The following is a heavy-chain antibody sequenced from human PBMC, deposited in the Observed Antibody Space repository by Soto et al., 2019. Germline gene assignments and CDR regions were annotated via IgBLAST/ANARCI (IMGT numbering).Heavy chain of an antibody. J-gene: IGHJ6*02. CDR3: ARDASYYSLWSGYYPSRNGMDV. V-gene: IGHV3-33*01. CDR2: IWYDGSKK. CDR1: GFTFSSFD. Sequence: VQVVESGGGVVQPGRSLRLSCAASGFTFSSFDMHWVRQAPGKGLEWVSLIWYDGSKKSYGDSVKGRFTISRDNSRNTVYLQMNSLRADDTAVYYCARDASYYSLWSGYYPSRNGMDVWGQGTTVTVSS. D-gene: IGHD3-3*01.